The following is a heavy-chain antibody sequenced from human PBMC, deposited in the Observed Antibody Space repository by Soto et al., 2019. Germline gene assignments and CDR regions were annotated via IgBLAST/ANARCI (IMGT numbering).Heavy chain of an antibody. CDR1: GFTFSSYA. Sequence: GGSLRLSCAASGFTFSSYAMSWVRQAPGKGLEWVSAISGSGGSTYYADSVKGRFTISRDNSKNTLYLQMNSLRAEDTAVYYCAKWGVVVVTASPFDYWGQGTLVTVSS. D-gene: IGHD2-21*02. CDR3: AKWGVVVVTASPFDY. V-gene: IGHV3-23*01. CDR2: ISGSGGST. J-gene: IGHJ4*02.